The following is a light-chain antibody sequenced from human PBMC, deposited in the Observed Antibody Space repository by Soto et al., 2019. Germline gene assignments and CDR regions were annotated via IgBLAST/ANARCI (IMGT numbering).Light chain of an antibody. CDR3: SSYAGSNNVVV. Sequence: QSALTQPPSASGSPGQSVTISCTGTSSDVGGYNYVSWYQQHPGKAPKFMIYEVSKRPSGVPARFSGSKSGNTASLTVSGLQAEDEADYYCSSYAGSNNVVVFGGGTKLTVL. J-gene: IGLJ3*02. CDR2: EVS. V-gene: IGLV2-8*01. CDR1: SSDVGGYNY.